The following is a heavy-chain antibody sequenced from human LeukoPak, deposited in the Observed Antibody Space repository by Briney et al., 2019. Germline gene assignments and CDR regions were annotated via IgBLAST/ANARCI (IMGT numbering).Heavy chain of an antibody. CDR3: ARDKFTVAGFFDY. CDR2: IYTSGST. D-gene: IGHD6-19*01. V-gene: IGHV4-4*07. Sequence: SETLSLTCAVYGGSFSGYYWSWIRQPAGKGLEWIGRIYTSGSTNYNPSLKSRVTMSVDTSKNQFSLKLSSVTAADTAVYYCARDKFTVAGFFDYWGQETLVTVSS. CDR1: GGSFSGYY. J-gene: IGHJ4*02.